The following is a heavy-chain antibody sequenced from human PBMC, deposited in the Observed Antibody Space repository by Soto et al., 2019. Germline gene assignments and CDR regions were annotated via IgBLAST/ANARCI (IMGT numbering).Heavy chain of an antibody. CDR1: GFPLSNHG. CDR3: TGHGGGSA. Sequence: EVQFLESGGGSIKPGGSLRLSCAASGFPLSNHGMTWVRQSPGKGLEWVSDIKGNGDTYHADSVKGRFTTYRDISRNTVFLQMNSLRVEDTAVYYCTGHGGGSAWGQGTLVTVAS. CDR2: IKGNGDT. D-gene: IGHD5-12*01. J-gene: IGHJ5*02. V-gene: IGHV3-23*01.